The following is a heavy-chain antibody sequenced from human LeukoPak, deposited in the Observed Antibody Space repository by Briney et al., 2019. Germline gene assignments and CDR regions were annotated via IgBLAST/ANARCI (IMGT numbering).Heavy chain of an antibody. CDR1: GGSISSSSYY. J-gene: IGHJ4*02. CDR2: INHSGST. Sequence: SETLSLTCTVSGGSISSSSYYWGWIRQPPGKGLEWIGEINHSGSTNYNPSLKSRVTISVDTSKNQFSLKLSSVTAADTAVYYCASVTGDYWGQGTLVTVSS. CDR3: ASVTGDY. D-gene: IGHD2-8*02. V-gene: IGHV4-39*07.